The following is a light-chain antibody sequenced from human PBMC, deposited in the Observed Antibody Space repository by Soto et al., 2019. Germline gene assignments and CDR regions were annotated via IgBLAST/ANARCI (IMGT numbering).Light chain of an antibody. CDR3: QQYASSPGT. V-gene: IGKV3-20*01. J-gene: IGKJ1*01. CDR2: GAS. CDR1: QSVISSY. Sequence: EIMLTQSPGTLSLSSGEGATLSCRASQSVISSYLAWYQQKPGQAPRLLIYGASSRATGIPDRFSGSGSGTDFSLTISRLEPEDVAVYYCQQYASSPGTFGQGTKVEIK.